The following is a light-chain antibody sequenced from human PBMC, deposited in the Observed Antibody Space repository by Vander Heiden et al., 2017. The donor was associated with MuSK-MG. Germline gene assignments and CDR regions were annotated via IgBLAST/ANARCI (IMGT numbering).Light chain of an antibody. CDR1: QSLLHSNGYNC. CDR3: MQTLQTPLT. J-gene: IGKJ3*01. V-gene: IGKV2-28*01. Sequence: DIVMTQSPLSLSVTPGEPASISCRSSQSLLHSNGYNCLDWYLQKPGQSPQLLIYLGSNRASGVPDRFSGSGSGTDFTLKISRVEAEDVGVYYCMQTLQTPLTFGPGTKVDIK. CDR2: LGS.